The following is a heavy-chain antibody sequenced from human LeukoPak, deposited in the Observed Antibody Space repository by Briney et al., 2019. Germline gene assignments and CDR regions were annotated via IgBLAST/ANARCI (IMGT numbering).Heavy chain of an antibody. D-gene: IGHD2-15*01. Sequence: GGSLRLSCAASGLTFSSYSMNWVRQAPGKGLEWVSSISSSSSYIYYADSVKGRFTISRDNAKNSLYLQMNSLRAEDTAVYYCARDYCSGGSCYSKWGYYYYGMDVWGQGTTVTVSS. CDR3: ARDYCSGGSCYSKWGYYYYGMDV. J-gene: IGHJ6*02. CDR2: ISSSSSYI. CDR1: GLTFSSYS. V-gene: IGHV3-21*01.